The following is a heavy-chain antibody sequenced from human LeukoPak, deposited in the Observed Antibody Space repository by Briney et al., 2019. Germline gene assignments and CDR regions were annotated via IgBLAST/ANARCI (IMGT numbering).Heavy chain of an antibody. CDR2: IKQDGSEQ. J-gene: IGHJ4*02. CDR1: GFTFSHYW. CDR3: ARDRCSSTSCFYDY. V-gene: IGHV3-7*01. D-gene: IGHD2-2*01. Sequence: PGGSLRLSCAASGFTFSHYWMTWVLQAPGKGLEWVANIKQDGSEQYYVDSEKGRFTISRDNAKNSLYLQMNSLRVEDTAVYYCARDRCSSTSCFYDYWGQGTLVTVSS.